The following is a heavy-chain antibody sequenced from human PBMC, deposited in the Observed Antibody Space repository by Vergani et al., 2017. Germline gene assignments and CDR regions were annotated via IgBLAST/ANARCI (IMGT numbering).Heavy chain of an antibody. CDR3: ASRPSGSYFWYYCDY. J-gene: IGHJ4*02. V-gene: IGHV3-21*01. Sequence: EVQLVESGGGLVKPGGSLRLSCAASGFTFSSYSMHWVRQAPGKGLEWVSSISSSSSDIYYADSVKGRFTISRDNAKNSLYLQMNSLRAEDTAVYYCASRPSGSYFWYYCDYWGQGTLVTVSS. CDR2: ISSSSSDI. D-gene: IGHD1-26*01. CDR1: GFTFSSYS.